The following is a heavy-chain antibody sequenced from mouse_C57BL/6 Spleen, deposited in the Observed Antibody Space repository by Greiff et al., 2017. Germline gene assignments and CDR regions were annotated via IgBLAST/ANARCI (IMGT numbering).Heavy chain of an antibody. CDR1: GFTFSDAW. D-gene: IGHD2-4*01. CDR3: TRRSYYDYHWYFDV. J-gene: IGHJ1*03. Sequence: EVKLVESGGGLVQPGGSMKLSCAASGFTFSDAWMDWVRQSPEKGLEWVAEIRNKANNHATYYAESVQGRFTISRDDSKRSVYLQMNSLRAEDTGIYYCTRRSYYDYHWYFDVWGTGTTVTVSS. CDR2: IRNKANNHAT. V-gene: IGHV6-6*01.